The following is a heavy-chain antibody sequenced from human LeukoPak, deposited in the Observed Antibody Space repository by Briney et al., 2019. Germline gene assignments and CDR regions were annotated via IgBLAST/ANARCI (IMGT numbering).Heavy chain of an antibody. CDR1: GYTFTSYD. CDR3: ARDSREIWFGELWYPYFDY. D-gene: IGHD3-10*01. J-gene: IGHJ4*02. V-gene: IGHV1-8*01. Sequence: ASVKVSCKASGYTFTSYDINWVRQATGQGLEWMGWMNPNSGNTGYAQKLQGRVTMTTDTSTSTAYMELRSLRSDDTAVYYCARDSREIWFGELWYPYFDYWGQGTLVTVSS. CDR2: MNPNSGNT.